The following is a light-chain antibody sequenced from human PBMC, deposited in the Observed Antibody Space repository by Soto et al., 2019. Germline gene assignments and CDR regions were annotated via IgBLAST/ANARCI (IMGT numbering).Light chain of an antibody. CDR3: QQYNRFSTWT. V-gene: IGKV1-5*01. J-gene: IGKJ1*01. CDR2: DAS. CDR1: QSISSW. Sequence: DIQMTQSPSTLSASVGDRVTITCRASQSISSWLAWYQQKPGKAPKLLIYDASSLESGVPSRFSGSGSGTEFTLTISSLQPGDFATYYCQQYNRFSTWTFGQGTKVDI.